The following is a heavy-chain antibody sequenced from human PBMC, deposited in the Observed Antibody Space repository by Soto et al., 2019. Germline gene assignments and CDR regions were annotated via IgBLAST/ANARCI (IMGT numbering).Heavy chain of an antibody. CDR3: ARDSSQWLVPINYYYYGMDV. Sequence: GGSLRLSCAASGFTFSSYWMSWVRQAPGKGLEWVANIKQDGSEKYYVDSVKGRFTISRDNAKNSLYLQMNSLRAEDTAVYYCARDSSQWLVPINYYYYGMDVWGQGPPITFSS. J-gene: IGHJ6*02. D-gene: IGHD6-19*01. CDR2: IKQDGSEK. V-gene: IGHV3-7*01. CDR1: GFTFSSYW.